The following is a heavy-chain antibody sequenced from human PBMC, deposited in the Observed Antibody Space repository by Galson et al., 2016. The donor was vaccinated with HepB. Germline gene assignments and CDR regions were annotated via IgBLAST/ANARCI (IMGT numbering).Heavy chain of an antibody. CDR1: GYTVFSAD. Sequence: SVKVSCKVSGYTVFSADINWVRQATGQGLEWMGWMNPYSGGIGFAEEFQGRLSMSWNTSTSTAYMELSSLRSDDTAVYYCAKGLFHHTMDVWGQGTTVTVSS. D-gene: IGHD1-14*01. J-gene: IGHJ6*02. CDR2: MNPYSGGI. CDR3: AKGLFHHTMDV. V-gene: IGHV1-8*01.